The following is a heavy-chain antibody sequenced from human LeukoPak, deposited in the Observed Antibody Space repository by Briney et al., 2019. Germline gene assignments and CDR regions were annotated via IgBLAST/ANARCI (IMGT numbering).Heavy chain of an antibody. CDR3: ARRYDFWSGYYFDP. V-gene: IGHV1-69*05. J-gene: IGHJ5*02. CDR2: IIPIFGTA. CDR1: GGTFSSYA. D-gene: IGHD3-3*01. Sequence: ASVKVSCKASGGTFSSYAISWVRQAPGQGLEWMGGIIPIFGTANYAQKLQGRVTMTTDTSTSTAYMELRSLRSDDTAVYYCARRYDFWSGYYFDPWGQGTLVTVSS.